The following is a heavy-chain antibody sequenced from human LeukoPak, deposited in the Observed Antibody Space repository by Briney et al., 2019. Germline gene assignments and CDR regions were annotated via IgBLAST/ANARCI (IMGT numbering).Heavy chain of an antibody. CDR1: GFTVSSNY. V-gene: IGHV3-53*01. D-gene: IGHD2-8*01. J-gene: IGHJ3*01. CDR2: IYSGGNT. CDR3: ARSQSGVFDV. Sequence: GGSLRLSCAASGFTVSSNYLSWVRQAPGKGLECVSVIYSGGNTYYADSVKGRFTISRDNAENTLYLQMNSLRAEDTALYYCARSQSGVFDVWGQGTMVTVSS.